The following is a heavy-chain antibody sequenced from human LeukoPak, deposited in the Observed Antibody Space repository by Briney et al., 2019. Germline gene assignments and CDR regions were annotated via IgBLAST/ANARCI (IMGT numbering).Heavy chain of an antibody. V-gene: IGHV4-38-2*02. CDR2: FYHSGIT. D-gene: IGHD5-18*01. Sequence: NSSETLSLTCTVSGYSISSGYFWGWIRQPPGKGLEWIGSFYHSGITYYNPSLKSRVTILVEMSKNQFSLKLSSVTAADTAVYYCARGRAGRGYSYVIYYYYYCMDVWGKGTTVTVSS. CDR1: GYSISSGYF. J-gene: IGHJ6*03. CDR3: ARGRAGRGYSYVIYYYYYCMDV.